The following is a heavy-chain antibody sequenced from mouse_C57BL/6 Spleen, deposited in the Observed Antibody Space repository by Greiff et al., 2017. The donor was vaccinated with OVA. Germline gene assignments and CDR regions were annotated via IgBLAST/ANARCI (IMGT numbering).Heavy chain of an antibody. J-gene: IGHJ3*01. CDR2: INPNNGGT. CDR3: ARFYDCYY. CDR1: GYTFTDYY. D-gene: IGHD2-3*01. V-gene: IGHV1-26*01. Sequence: EVQLQQSGPELVKPGASVKISCKASGYTFTDYYMNWVKQSHGKSLEWIGDINPNNGGTSYNQKFKGKATLTVDKSSSTAYMELRSLTSEDSAVYYCARFYDCYYWGQGTLVTVSA.